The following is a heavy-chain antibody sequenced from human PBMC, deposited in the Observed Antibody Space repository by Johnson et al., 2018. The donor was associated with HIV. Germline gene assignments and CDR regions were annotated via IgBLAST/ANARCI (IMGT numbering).Heavy chain of an antibody. Sequence: EVQLVESGGGLVQPGGSLRLSCAASGFTVSSNYMTWVRQAPGKRLEWVSVIYSGGTTYNADSVKGRFTISRDNSKNTLDRQMNSLRAEDTAVYYCAREGGPPKLAFDIWGQGTMVTVSS. D-gene: IGHD3-16*01. CDR1: GFTVSSNY. V-gene: IGHV3-66*01. CDR2: IYSGGTT. CDR3: AREGGPPKLAFDI. J-gene: IGHJ3*02.